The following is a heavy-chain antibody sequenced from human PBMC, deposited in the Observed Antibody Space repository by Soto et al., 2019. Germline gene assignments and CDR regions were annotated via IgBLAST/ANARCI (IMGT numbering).Heavy chain of an antibody. CDR2: ISGSGGST. Sequence: EVQLLESGGGLVQPGGSLRLSCAASGFTFSSYAMSWVRQAPGKGLEWVSAISGSGGSTYYADSVKGRFTISRDNSNNTLYIQTTSLRAEDTPVYYGANARGICGSGSYFTYWGQGTMVTASS. J-gene: IGHJ3*01. D-gene: IGHD3-10*01. CDR3: ANARGICGSGSYFTY. V-gene: IGHV3-23*01. CDR1: GFTFSSYA.